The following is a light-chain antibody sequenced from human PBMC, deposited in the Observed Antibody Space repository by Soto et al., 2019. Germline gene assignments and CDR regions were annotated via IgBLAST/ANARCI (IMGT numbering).Light chain of an antibody. J-gene: IGLJ3*02. CDR3: SSYAGRDIGV. CDR2: EVT. Sequence: QSALTQPPSASGSRGQSVTISCTGTSVDINYVSWFQQHPGKAPKLIICEVTKRPSGVPDRFSGSKSGNTASLTVSGLQDDVEADYDCSSYAGRDIGVFGGGTKLTVL. V-gene: IGLV2-8*01. CDR1: SVDINY.